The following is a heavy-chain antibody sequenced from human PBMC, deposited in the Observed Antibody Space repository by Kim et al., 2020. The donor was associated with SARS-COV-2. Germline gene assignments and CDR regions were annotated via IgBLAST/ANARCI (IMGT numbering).Heavy chain of an antibody. J-gene: IGHJ3*02. D-gene: IGHD1-26*01. CDR3: ARVVSGTLVWSDAFDI. Sequence: VNDRFNISRDNSKNKVFLQMRSLRAEDTAVYYCARVVSGTLVWSDAFDIWGQGTMVTVSS. V-gene: IGHV3-23*03.